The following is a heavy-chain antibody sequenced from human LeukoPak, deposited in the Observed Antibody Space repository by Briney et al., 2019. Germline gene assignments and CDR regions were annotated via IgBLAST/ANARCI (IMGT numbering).Heavy chain of an antibody. CDR2: INWNGGST. CDR1: GFTFSDYY. CDR3: ASRVIVVVPAADDAFDI. V-gene: IGHV3-20*01. Sequence: PGGSLRLSCAASGFTFSDYYMSWIRQAPGKGLEWVSGINWNGGSTGYADSVKGRFTISRDNAKNSLYLQMNSLRAEDTAVYHCASRVIVVVPAADDAFDIWGQGTMVTVSS. J-gene: IGHJ3*02. D-gene: IGHD2-2*01.